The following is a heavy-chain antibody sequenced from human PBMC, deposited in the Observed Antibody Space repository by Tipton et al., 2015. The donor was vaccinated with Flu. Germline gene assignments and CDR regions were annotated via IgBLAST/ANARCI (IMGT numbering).Heavy chain of an antibody. CDR2: IDPSDSYT. Sequence: VQLVQSGAEVKKPGESLRISCKGSGYSFTSYWISWVRQMPGKGLEWMGRIDPSDSYTNYSPSFQGHVTTSADKSISTAYLQWSSLKASDTAMYYCASPSMGSSGYYYEEYFQHWGQGTLVTVSS. V-gene: IGHV5-10-1*01. J-gene: IGHJ1*01. D-gene: IGHD3-22*01. CDR3: ASPSMGSSGYYYEEYFQH. CDR1: GYSFTSYW.